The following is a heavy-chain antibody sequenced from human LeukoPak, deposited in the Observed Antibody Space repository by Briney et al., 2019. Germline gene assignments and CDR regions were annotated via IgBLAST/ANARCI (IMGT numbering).Heavy chain of an antibody. CDR1: GFTFSDYY. Sequence: GGSLRLFCAASGFTFSDYYMSWIRQAPGKGLEWVSYISSSSSYTNYADSVKGRFTISRDNAKNSLYLQMNSLRAEDTAVYYCARDKGLIGNDAFDIWGQGTMVTVSS. D-gene: IGHD3-10*01. J-gene: IGHJ3*02. CDR3: ARDKGLIGNDAFDI. V-gene: IGHV3-11*05. CDR2: ISSSSSYT.